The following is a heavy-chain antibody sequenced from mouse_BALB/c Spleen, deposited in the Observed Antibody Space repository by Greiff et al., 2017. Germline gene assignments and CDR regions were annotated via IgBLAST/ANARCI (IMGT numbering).Heavy chain of an antibody. CDR2: IWSGGST. V-gene: IGHV2-4-1*01. Sequence: QVQLQQSGPGLVQPSQSLSITCTVSGFSLTSYGVHWVRQSPGKGLEWLGVIWSGGSTDYNAAFISRLSISKDNSKSQVFFKMNSLQADDTAIYYCASYDYDGAWFAYWGQGTLVTVSA. CDR1: GFSLTSYG. CDR3: ASYDYDGAWFAY. J-gene: IGHJ3*01. D-gene: IGHD2-4*01.